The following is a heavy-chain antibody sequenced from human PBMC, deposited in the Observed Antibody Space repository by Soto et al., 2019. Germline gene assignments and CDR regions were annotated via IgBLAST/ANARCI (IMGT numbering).Heavy chain of an antibody. V-gene: IGHV3-48*03. J-gene: IGHJ3*01. CDR2: MSAGGTR. CDR3: ETERSVMNSGYDPFDV. Sequence: GGSLRLSCAASGFAFSSYEMDWVRQAPGKGLEWIAYMSAGGTRHYADSVKGRFTISRDNAKNSLYLEMNSLRAEDTAVYYCETERSVMNSGYDPFDVWGQGTTVTVSS. CDR1: GFAFSSYE. D-gene: IGHD3-22*01.